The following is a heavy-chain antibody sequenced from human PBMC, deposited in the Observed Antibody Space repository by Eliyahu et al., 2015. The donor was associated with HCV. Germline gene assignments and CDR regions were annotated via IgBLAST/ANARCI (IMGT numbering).Heavy chain of an antibody. CDR2: IYYSGST. CDR1: GGSIXXGTYY. J-gene: IGHJ6*02. CDR3: ARDFTRGYYGXDV. V-gene: IGHV4-31*03. Sequence: QVQLQESGPGLVKPSQTLSLTCTVSGGSIXXGTYYWSWIRQHPGKGLEWIGYIYYSGSTYYNPSLKSRLTISVDTSKNQFSLKLSSVTAADTAVYYCARDFTRGYYGXDVWGQGTTVTVSS. D-gene: IGHD2-2*01.